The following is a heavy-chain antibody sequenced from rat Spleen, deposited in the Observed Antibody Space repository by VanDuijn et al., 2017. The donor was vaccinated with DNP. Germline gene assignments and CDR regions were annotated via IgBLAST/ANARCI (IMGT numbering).Heavy chain of an antibody. Sequence: EVQLVESGGGLVQPGRSLKLSCAASGFTFSNYGMAWVRQAPTKGLEWVASISTGGNTYYRDSVKGRFTISRDNAKSTLYLQMNSLRSDDMATYYCARLGEAYFDYWGQGVMVTESS. CDR2: ISTGGNT. V-gene: IGHV5S13*01. J-gene: IGHJ2*01. CDR3: ARLGEAYFDY. CDR1: GFTFSNYG. D-gene: IGHD4-3*01.